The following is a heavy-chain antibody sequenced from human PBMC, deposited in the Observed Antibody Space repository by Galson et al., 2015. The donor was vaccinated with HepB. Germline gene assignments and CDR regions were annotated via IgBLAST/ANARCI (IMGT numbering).Heavy chain of an antibody. D-gene: IGHD3-22*01. CDR1: GYTFTSYY. CDR3: ARVKNSYDSSGDWYFDL. J-gene: IGHJ2*01. Sequence: SVKVSCKASGYTFTSYYIHWVRQAPGQGLEWMGIINPSGGSTSYAQKFQGRVTMTRDTSTSTVYMELSSLRSEDTAVYYCARVKNSYDSSGDWYFDLWGRGTLATVSS. CDR2: INPSGGST. V-gene: IGHV1-46*03.